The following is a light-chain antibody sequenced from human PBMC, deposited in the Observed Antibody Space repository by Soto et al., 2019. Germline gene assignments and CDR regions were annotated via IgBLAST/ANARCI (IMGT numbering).Light chain of an antibody. CDR1: RSVNNNY. V-gene: IGKV3-20*01. CDR3: HQHGGSPET. CDR2: GAS. J-gene: IGKJ1*01. Sequence: ESVLTQSPGTLSLSTGERATLSCRASRSVNNNYLAWYQQKPGQAPRLLIFGASSRATGIPDRFIGSDSWTEFILTICRLEPGDFAIYHCHQHGGSPETFGQGTKVEIK.